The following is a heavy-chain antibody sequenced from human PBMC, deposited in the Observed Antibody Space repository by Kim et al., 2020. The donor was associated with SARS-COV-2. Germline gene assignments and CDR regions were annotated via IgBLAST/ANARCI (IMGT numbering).Heavy chain of an antibody. J-gene: IGHJ6*03. D-gene: IGHD6-13*01. CDR3: ARANSSSWPYYMDV. Sequence: NPSLKSRVTISVDTSKNQFSLKLSSVTAADTAVYYCARANSSSWPYYMDVWGKGTTVTVSS. V-gene: IGHV4-31*02.